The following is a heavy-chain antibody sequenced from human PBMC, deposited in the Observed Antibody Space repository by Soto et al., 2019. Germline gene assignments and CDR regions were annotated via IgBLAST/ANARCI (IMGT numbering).Heavy chain of an antibody. V-gene: IGHV3-33*03. Sequence: QVQLVESGGGVVQPGKSLRLSCAASGFTFSDYAMHWVRQAPGKGLEWVAVIWYDGSKEDYVDSVKGRFSISRDNSKNTLYLGMNSLRVEDTAVYYRAKERRGWYHETWGQGTLVTVSS. J-gene: IGHJ4*02. CDR3: AKERRGWYHET. D-gene: IGHD6-19*01. CDR1: GFTFSDYA. CDR2: IWYDGSKE.